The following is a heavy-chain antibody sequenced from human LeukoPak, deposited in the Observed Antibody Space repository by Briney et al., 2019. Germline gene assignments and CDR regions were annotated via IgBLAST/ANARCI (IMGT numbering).Heavy chain of an antibody. CDR1: SGSISSSSYY. J-gene: IGHJ5*02. V-gene: IGHV4-39*01. CDR2: IYYSGTT. D-gene: IGHD2-2*01. Sequence: SETLSLTCTVSSGSISSSSYYWGWIRQPPGQGLEWIGSIYYSGTTYYNPSLKSRVTISVDTSKNQFSLKLSSVTDADTAVYYCARLRDIVVIPAADANWFDPWGQGTLVTVSS. CDR3: ARLRDIVVIPAADANWFDP.